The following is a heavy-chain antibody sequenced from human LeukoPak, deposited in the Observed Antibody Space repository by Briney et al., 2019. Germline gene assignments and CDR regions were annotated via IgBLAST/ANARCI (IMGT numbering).Heavy chain of an antibody. CDR2: INSDGFSI. J-gene: IGHJ3*02. CDR3: ARDLTPPGEWAVASNDAFDI. Sequence: PGGSLRLSCAASGFTFSAYWMHWVRQAPGKGLVWVSRINSDGFSIAYADSVKGRFTISRDNAKNTLYLHMNSLRAEDTAVYYCARDLTPPGEWAVASNDAFDIWGQGTMVTVSS. D-gene: IGHD6-19*01. V-gene: IGHV3-74*01. CDR1: GFTFSAYW.